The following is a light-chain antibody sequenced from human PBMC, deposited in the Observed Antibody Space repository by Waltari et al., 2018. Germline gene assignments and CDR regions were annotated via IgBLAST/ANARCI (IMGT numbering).Light chain of an antibody. V-gene: IGLV1-47*01. CDR3: AAWDDSLSGRV. CDR2: TSD. Sequence: QSVLTQPPSASGTPGQRVTISCSGSSSNLGSNYVYWYQQLPGTAPKLLIYTSDQRPSGVPDRFSGSKSGTSASLAISGLRSEDEADYYCAAWDDSLSGRVFGGGTKLTVL. J-gene: IGLJ3*02. CDR1: SSNLGSNY.